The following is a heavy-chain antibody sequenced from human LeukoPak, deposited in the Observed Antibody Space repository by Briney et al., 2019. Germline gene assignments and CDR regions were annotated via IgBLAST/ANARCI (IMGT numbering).Heavy chain of an antibody. Sequence: PGGSLRLSCAASGFTFSSYGMHWVRQAPGKGQEWVAVISDDGSTKFYADSVKGRFTISRDNAKNSLYLQMNSLRAEDTAVYYCAELGITMIGGVWGKGTTVTISS. V-gene: IGHV3-30*18. CDR1: GFTFSSYG. J-gene: IGHJ6*04. CDR2: ISDDGSTK. D-gene: IGHD3-10*02. CDR3: AELGITMIGGV.